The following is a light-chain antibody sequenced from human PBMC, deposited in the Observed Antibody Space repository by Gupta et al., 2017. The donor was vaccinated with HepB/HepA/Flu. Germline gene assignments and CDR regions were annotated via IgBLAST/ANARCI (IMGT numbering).Light chain of an antibody. Sequence: QSALTQPASLSGSPGQSIPISCTGTSRDVGGFNYVSWYQQRPGEAPKLLIYDVTKRPSGVSSRFSGFKSSNTASLASAGLQAEDEAHYHCSSYTSSSTLEVFGGGTKLTVL. CDR3: SSYTSSSTLEV. V-gene: IGLV2-14*01. CDR2: DVT. J-gene: IGLJ3*02. CDR1: SRDVGGFNY.